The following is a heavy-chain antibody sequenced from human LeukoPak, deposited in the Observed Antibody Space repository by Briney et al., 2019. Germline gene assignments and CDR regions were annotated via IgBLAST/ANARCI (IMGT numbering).Heavy chain of an antibody. V-gene: IGHV1-2*02. Sequence: VASVTVSCKTSGYMVSDYYMHWVRQAPGQGLEWMGWLRGDTGDTDSPQKFKGRVTMTRDTATNTAYMQLGRLTYDDTAMYFCARVRDNACDYWGQGTLVTVSS. J-gene: IGHJ4*02. CDR3: ARVRDNACDY. CDR1: GYMVSDYY. CDR2: LRGDTGDT. D-gene: IGHD2-2*01.